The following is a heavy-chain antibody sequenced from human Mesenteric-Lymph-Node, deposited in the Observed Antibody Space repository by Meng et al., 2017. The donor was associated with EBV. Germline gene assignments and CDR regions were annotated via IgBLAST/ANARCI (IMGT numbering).Heavy chain of an antibody. CDR3: ARSGAIIGVQGAPDY. D-gene: IGHD3-10*01. Sequence: QVSQKQWGGGLLRPSEILSLTCAVSGGSVGGYFWTWVRLAPGKGLEWIGEINQVGSTNYNPSLRSRVTISVDTSKTQFSLEVTSVTAADTAVYYCARSGAIIGVQGAPDYWGQGTLVTVSS. J-gene: IGHJ4*02. CDR2: INQVGST. V-gene: IGHV4-34*01. CDR1: GGSVGGYF.